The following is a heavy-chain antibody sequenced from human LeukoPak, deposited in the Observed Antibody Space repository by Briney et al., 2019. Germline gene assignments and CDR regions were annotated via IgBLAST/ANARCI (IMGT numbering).Heavy chain of an antibody. D-gene: IGHD2-15*01. Sequence: GGSLRLSCAASGFTFSGSAMHWVRQASGKGLEWVGRIRSRANSYTTAYGASVQGRVTISRDDSENMAYLQMNSLKIEDTAVYYCTRHSDKYCSGAGCFQYNFYGLDVWGQGTTVTVSS. CDR1: GFTFSGSA. V-gene: IGHV3-73*01. CDR3: TRHSDKYCSGAGCFQYNFYGLDV. CDR2: IRSRANSYTT. J-gene: IGHJ6*02.